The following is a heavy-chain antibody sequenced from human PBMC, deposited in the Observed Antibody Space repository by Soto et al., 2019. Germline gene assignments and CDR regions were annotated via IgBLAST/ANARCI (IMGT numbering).Heavy chain of an antibody. CDR2: IIPLSASA. CDR1: GVTFSDYA. CDR3: ATGFLAAAPLNY. J-gene: IGHJ4*02. Sequence: QVQLVQSGAEVKKPGSSVKVSCRASGVTFSDYAISWVRQAPGQGLEWMGGIIPLSASAKFAQKFQGRVTITADKSTPTAYMELTSVRSEDSAVYYCATGFLAAAPLNYWGQGTLVTVPS. V-gene: IGHV1-69*06. D-gene: IGHD6-13*01.